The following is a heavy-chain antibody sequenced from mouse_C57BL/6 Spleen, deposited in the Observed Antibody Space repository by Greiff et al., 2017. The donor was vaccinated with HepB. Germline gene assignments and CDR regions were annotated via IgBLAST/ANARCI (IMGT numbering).Heavy chain of an antibody. V-gene: IGHV6-3*01. CDR3: TEGDYDYDGGY. CDR1: GFTFSNYW. J-gene: IGHJ2*01. CDR2: IRLKSDNYAT. Sequence: EVKLVESGGGLVQPGGSMKLSCVASGFTFSNYWMNWVRQSPEKGLEWVAQIRLKSDNYATHYAESVKGRFTISRDDSKSSVYLQMNNLRAEDTGIYYCTEGDYDYDGGYWGQGTTLTVSS. D-gene: IGHD2-4*01.